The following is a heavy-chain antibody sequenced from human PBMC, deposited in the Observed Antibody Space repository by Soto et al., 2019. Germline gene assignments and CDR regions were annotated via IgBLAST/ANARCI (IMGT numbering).Heavy chain of an antibody. Sequence: PGGSLRLSCAASGFTFSDYYMSWIRQAPGKGLEWVSYISSSSSYTNYADSVKGRFTISRDNAKNSLYLQMNSLRAEDTAVYYCARELITFGGVISGHDAFDIWGQGTMVTVSS. CDR3: ARELITFGGVISGHDAFDI. J-gene: IGHJ3*02. CDR1: GFTFSDYY. CDR2: ISSSSSYT. D-gene: IGHD3-16*02. V-gene: IGHV3-11*05.